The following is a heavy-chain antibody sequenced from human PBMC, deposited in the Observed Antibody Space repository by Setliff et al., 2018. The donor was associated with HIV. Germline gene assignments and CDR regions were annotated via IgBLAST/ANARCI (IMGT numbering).Heavy chain of an antibody. J-gene: IGHJ4*02. CDR1: DGSISTGSYY. CDR3: ATRGWIEGREVDY. Sequence: TLSLTCTVADGSISTGSYYWSWVRQPAGRGLEWIGRIYTSGSTNYNPSLKSRVTMSVDTSKNQFSLNLTSVTAADTAVYYCATRGWIEGREVDYWGQGTLVTVSS. CDR2: IYTSGST. V-gene: IGHV4-61*02. D-gene: IGHD2-2*03.